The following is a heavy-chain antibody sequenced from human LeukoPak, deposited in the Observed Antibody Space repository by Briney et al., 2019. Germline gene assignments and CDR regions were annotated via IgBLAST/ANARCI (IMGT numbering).Heavy chain of an antibody. Sequence: KPSETLSLTCTVSGGSISSYYWSWIRQPAGKGLEWIVRIYNSGSTNYNPSLKSRVTMSVDTSKNQFSLKLISVTAADTAVYYCARDLTFITMVRGVRPHFNWFDPWGQGTLVTVSS. D-gene: IGHD3-10*01. V-gene: IGHV4-4*07. CDR1: GGSISSYY. CDR2: IYNSGST. J-gene: IGHJ5*02. CDR3: ARDLTFITMVRGVRPHFNWFDP.